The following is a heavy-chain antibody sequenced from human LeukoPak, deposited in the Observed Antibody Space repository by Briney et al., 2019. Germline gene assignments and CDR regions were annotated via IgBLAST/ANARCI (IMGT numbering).Heavy chain of an antibody. Sequence: GESLKISCEGSGYSFTSYWIGWVRQIPGKGLEWMGIIYPGDSDTRHSTSFQGQLTISAAKSISTDYLQWSSLKASDTAMYYCARQMRSIRAFDIWGQGTMVTVSS. CDR2: IYPGDSDT. CDR1: GYSFTSYW. J-gene: IGHJ3*02. V-gene: IGHV5-51*01. D-gene: IGHD6-6*01. CDR3: ARQMRSIRAFDI.